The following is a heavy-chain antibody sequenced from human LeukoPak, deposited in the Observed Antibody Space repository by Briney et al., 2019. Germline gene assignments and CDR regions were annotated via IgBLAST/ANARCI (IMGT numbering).Heavy chain of an antibody. CDR2: FNSDSGNT. CDR3: ARGGPNRSGWTLDY. Sequence: VASVKVSCKASGYTFTNYAIHWVRQALGQRLEWMGWFNSDSGNTKYSQKFQGRVIITRDTSASTAYMEVSSLRPEDTAVFFCARGGPNRSGWTLDYWGQGTLVTVSS. V-gene: IGHV1-3*01. J-gene: IGHJ4*02. D-gene: IGHD6-19*01. CDR1: GYTFTNYA.